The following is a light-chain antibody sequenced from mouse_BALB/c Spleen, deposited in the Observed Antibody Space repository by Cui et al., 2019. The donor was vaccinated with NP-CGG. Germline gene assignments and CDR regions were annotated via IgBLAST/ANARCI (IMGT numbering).Light chain of an antibody. CDR3: ALWYSNHWV. J-gene: IGLJ1*01. CDR1: TGAVTRSKY. Sequence: QAVVTQESTLTTSPGETVTLTCRSSTGAVTRSKYANWVQQKPDHLFTGLIGGTNNRAPGVPARFSGSLIGDKAALTITGAQTEDEAIYFCALWYSNHWVFGGGTKLNVL. V-gene: IGLV1*01. CDR2: GTN.